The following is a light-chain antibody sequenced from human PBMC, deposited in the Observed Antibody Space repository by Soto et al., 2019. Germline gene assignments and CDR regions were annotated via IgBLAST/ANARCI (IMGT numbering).Light chain of an antibody. CDR2: EVS. CDR3: SSYTTSSTVV. J-gene: IGLJ2*01. V-gene: IGLV2-14*01. CDR1: SSDVGAYGY. Sequence: QSVLTQRASVSGSPGQSITISCTGTSSDVGAYGYVSWYQQHPGKAPKLMIYEVSYRPSGVSNRFSGSKSGNAASLTISGLQAEDEADYYCSSYTTSSTVVFGVGTKVTVL.